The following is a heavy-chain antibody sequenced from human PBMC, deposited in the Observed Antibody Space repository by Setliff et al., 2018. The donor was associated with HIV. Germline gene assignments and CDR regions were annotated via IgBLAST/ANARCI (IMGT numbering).Heavy chain of an antibody. Sequence: PGGSLRLSCAASGFIFDDYGMSWVRQAPGKGLEWLSLMSGINDNTHYADSVKGRFTISRDNSKNTLYLQMNSLRAEDTAVYYCARGVFDYWGQGALVTVSS. V-gene: IGHV3-23*01. CDR2: MSGINDNT. CDR3: ARGVFDY. J-gene: IGHJ4*02. CDR1: GFIFDDYG.